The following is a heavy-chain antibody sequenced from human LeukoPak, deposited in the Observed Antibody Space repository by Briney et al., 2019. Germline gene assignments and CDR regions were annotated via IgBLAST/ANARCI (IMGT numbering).Heavy chain of an antibody. D-gene: IGHD1-20*01. J-gene: IGHJ5*02. Sequence: SETLSLTCTVSGGSISSGGYYWSWIRQHPGKGLEWIGYIYYSGSTYYNPSLKSRVTISVDTSKNQFSLKLSSVTAADTAVYYCARVKATRVYNWNDVIVGPFGPWGQGTLVTVSS. CDR2: IYYSGST. V-gene: IGHV4-31*03. CDR3: ARVKATRVYNWNDVIVGPFGP. CDR1: GGSISSGGYY.